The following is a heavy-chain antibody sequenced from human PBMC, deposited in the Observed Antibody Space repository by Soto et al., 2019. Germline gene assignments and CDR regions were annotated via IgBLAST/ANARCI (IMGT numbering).Heavy chain of an antibody. J-gene: IGHJ5*01. CDR3: VRGISVTAIKGGCFDS. CDR1: GFTVSGNY. Sequence: PGVSLRLSCAASGFTVSGNYMSWVRQAPGKGLEWVSVLYSGGSLYYTDSVRGRFTISRDNSKNTLYLQMNSLRVEDTALYYCVRGISVTAIKGGCFDSWGQGTQVTVSS. V-gene: IGHV3-53*01. D-gene: IGHD6-19*01. CDR2: LYSGGSL.